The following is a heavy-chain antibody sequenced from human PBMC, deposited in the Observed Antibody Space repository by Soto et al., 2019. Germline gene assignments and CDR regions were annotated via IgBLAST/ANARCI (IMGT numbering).Heavy chain of an antibody. CDR2: IKQDGSEK. V-gene: IGHV3-7*03. CDR3: EREMALAAAGPMVHYCGMAV. Sequence: VQLVESGGGLVQPGGSLRLSCAASGFTVSSYWMSGVRQAPGKGLAWVAKIKQDGSEKYYVDSVKGRFTISRDNAKNSQCRKMNSLRAEDPDVYYCEREMALAAAGPMVHYCGMAVWGQGTTVTVSS. J-gene: IGHJ6*01. D-gene: IGHD6-13*01. CDR1: GFTVSSYW.